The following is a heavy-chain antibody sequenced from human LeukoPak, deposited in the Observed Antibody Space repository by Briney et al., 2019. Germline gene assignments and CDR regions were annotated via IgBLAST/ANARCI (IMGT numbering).Heavy chain of an antibody. CDR2: INDDGSST. Sequence: GGSLRLSCAASGFTFKLYWMHWVRQAPGKGPVWVSRINDDGSSTTYADSVKGRFTISRDDAKNMLFLQMNSLRAEDTAVYYCARKLGTPGPWGQGTLVTVSS. CDR1: GFTFKLYW. CDR3: ARKLGTPGP. D-gene: IGHD4-23*01. J-gene: IGHJ5*02. V-gene: IGHV3-74*01.